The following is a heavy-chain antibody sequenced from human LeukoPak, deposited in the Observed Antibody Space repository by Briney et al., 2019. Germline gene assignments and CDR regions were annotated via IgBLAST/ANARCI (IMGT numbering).Heavy chain of an antibody. CDR3: ARESHYGSGSYLIKYYYYYMDV. J-gene: IGHJ6*03. Sequence: GASVKVSCKASGYSFTGYYMHWVRQAPGQGLEWMGIINPSGGSTSYAQKFQGRVTMTRDTSTSTVYMELSSLRSEDTAVYYCARESHYGSGSYLIKYYYYYMDVWGKGTTVTISS. CDR1: GYSFTGYY. D-gene: IGHD3-10*01. CDR2: INPSGGST. V-gene: IGHV1-46*01.